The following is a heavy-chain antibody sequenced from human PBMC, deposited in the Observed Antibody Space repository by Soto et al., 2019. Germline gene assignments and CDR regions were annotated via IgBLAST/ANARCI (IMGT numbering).Heavy chain of an antibody. D-gene: IGHD6-13*01. CDR1: GYSFTSYW. CDR3: ARNPSSDSSWYDGEHWFDP. V-gene: IGHV5-10-1*01. Sequence: PGESLKISCKGSGYSFTSYWISWVRQMPGKGLEWMGRIDPSDSYTNYSPSFQGHVTISADKSISTAYLQWSSLKASDTAMYYCARNPSSDSSWYDGEHWFDPWGQGTLVTVSS. CDR2: IDPSDSYT. J-gene: IGHJ5*02.